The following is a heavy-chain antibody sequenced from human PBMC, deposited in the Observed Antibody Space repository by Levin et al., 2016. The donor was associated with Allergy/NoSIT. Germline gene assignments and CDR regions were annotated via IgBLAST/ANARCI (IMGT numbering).Heavy chain of an antibody. V-gene: IGHV1-58*01. CDR2: IVVGSGNT. CDR3: AADEWGGDAFDI. Sequence: SVKVSCKASGFTFTSSAVQWVRQARGQRLEWIGWIVVGSGNTNYAQKFQERVTITRDMSTSTAYMELSSLRSEDTAVYYCAADEWGGDAFDIWGQGTMVTVSS. CDR1: GFTFTSSA. D-gene: IGHD1-26*01. J-gene: IGHJ3*02.